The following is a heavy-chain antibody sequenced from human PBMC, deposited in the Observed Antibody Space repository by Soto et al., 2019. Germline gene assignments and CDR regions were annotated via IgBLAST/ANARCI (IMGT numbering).Heavy chain of an antibody. D-gene: IGHD2-21*02. J-gene: IGHJ4*02. CDR1: GGSISNYY. CDR3: AREPRQGDRIYYFDS. Sequence: SETLSLTCTVSGGSISNYYCSWIRQTPGKGLEYIGFIYNSGTTNYHPSLKSRVTISIDTSKSQFYLKLTSVTAADTAVYYCAREPRQGDRIYYFDSWGRGTLVTVSS. CDR2: IYNSGTT. V-gene: IGHV4-59*13.